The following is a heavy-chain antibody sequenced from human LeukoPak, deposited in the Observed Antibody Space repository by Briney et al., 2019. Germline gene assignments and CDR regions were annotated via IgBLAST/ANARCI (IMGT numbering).Heavy chain of an antibody. Sequence: PSETLSLTCTVSGGSISSSSYYWGWIRQPPGKGLEWIGSIYYSGSTYYNPSLKSRVTISVDTSKNQFSLKLSSVTAADTAVYYCARHGMATIYQYYFDYWGQGTLVTVSS. J-gene: IGHJ4*02. CDR2: IYYSGST. CDR3: ARHGMATIYQYYFDY. D-gene: IGHD5-24*01. V-gene: IGHV4-39*01. CDR1: GGSISSSSYY.